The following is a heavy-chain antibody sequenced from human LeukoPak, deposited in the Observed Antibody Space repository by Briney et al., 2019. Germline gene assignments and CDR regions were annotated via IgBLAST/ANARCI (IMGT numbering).Heavy chain of an antibody. CDR2: ISYDGSNK. V-gene: IGHV3-30*03. CDR1: GFTFSSYG. Sequence: PGGSLRLSCAASGFTFSSYGMHWVRQAPGKGLEWVAVISYDGSNKYYADSVKGRFTIPRDNSKNTLYLQMNSLRAEDTAVYYCARDEDDSSGYFRGSDYWGQGTLVTVSS. D-gene: IGHD3-22*01. CDR3: ARDEDDSSGYFRGSDY. J-gene: IGHJ4*02.